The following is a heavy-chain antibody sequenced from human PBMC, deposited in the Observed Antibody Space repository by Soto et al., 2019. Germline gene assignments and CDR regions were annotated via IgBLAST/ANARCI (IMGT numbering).Heavy chain of an antibody. D-gene: IGHD3-16*01. CDR3: AHTWGLPFDY. CDR2: IYWDDDK. Sequence: QITLKESGPTLVKPTQTLTLTCTYSGFSLRTTGVGVGWIRQPPGKALEWLGIIYWDDDKRYSPSLKSRLTLTSDISKSQVVLXMTNMGPVDTATYFCAHTWGLPFDYWGPGNLVIVSS. V-gene: IGHV2-5*02. J-gene: IGHJ4*02. CDR1: GFSLRTTGVG.